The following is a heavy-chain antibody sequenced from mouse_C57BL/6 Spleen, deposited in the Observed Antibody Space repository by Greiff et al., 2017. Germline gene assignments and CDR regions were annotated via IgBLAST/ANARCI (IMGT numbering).Heavy chain of an antibody. J-gene: IGHJ3*01. V-gene: IGHV1-66*01. CDR3: AREANWVFAY. Sequence: VQLQQSGPELVKPGASVKISCKASGYSFTSYYIHWVKQRPGQGLEWIGWIYPGSGNTKYNEKFKGKATLTAETSSSTAYMQLSSLTSEDSAVYYCAREANWVFAYWGQGTLVTVSA. D-gene: IGHD4-1*01. CDR2: IYPGSGNT. CDR1: GYSFTSYY.